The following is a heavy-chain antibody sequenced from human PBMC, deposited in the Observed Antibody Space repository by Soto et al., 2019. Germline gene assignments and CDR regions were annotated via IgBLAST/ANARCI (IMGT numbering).Heavy chain of an antibody. Sequence: QLHLVQSGAVVKKPGASVTVSCSASGYPVTAYYMHWVRQAPGRGLEWMGGINPATGAAKYTRTFQGRVTMTRDTSKSTVFMELSGLTSEDTAVFYCARGGGVGVAGSAAFDMWGQGTLVTVSS. CDR3: ARGGGVGVAGSAAFDM. D-gene: IGHD3-3*01. J-gene: IGHJ3*02. CDR2: INPATGAA. CDR1: GYPVTAYY. V-gene: IGHV1-2*02.